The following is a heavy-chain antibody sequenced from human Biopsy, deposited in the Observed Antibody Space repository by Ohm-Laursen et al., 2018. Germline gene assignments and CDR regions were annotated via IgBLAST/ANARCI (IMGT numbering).Heavy chain of an antibody. D-gene: IGHD4-23*01. J-gene: IGHJ1*01. CDR1: GGSFTGHY. V-gene: IGHV4-59*11. Sequence: GTLSLTCIVSGGSFTGHYWTWIRQPPGKRLEWIGHISHTGYTSYKSSLKSRVTISLDTSRKHFSLRLTSLAAADTAVYYCARGSNEYGGLYFPHWGQGTLVTVSS. CDR3: ARGSNEYGGLYFPH. CDR2: ISHTGYT.